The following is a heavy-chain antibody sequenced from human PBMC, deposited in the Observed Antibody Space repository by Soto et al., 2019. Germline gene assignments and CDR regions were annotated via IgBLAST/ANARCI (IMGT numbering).Heavy chain of an antibody. Sequence: QVQLVESGGGVVQPGRSLRLSCAASGFTFSSYGMHWVRQAPGKGLERVAVISYDGSNKNYADSVKGRFTISRDNSKNTLYLQMNSLRAEYTAVYYCAKGDSYGYLKYYYYGMDVWGQGTTVTVSS. J-gene: IGHJ6*02. D-gene: IGHD5-18*01. CDR2: ISYDGSNK. CDR3: AKGDSYGYLKYYYYGMDV. CDR1: GFTFSSYG. V-gene: IGHV3-30*18.